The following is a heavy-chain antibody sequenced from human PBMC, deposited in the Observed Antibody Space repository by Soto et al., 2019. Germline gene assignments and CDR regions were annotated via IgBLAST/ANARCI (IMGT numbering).Heavy chain of an antibody. J-gene: IGHJ4*02. Sequence: GGSLRLSCAASGFTFSNAWMSWVRQAPGKGLEWVGRIKSKTDGGTTDYAAPVKGRFTISRDDSKNTLYLQMNSLKTEDTAVYYCTTEGKEDYDFWSGYYTGPQLDYWGQGXLVTVYS. V-gene: IGHV3-15*01. CDR3: TTEGKEDYDFWSGYYTGPQLDY. CDR1: GFTFSNAW. CDR2: IKSKTDGGTT. D-gene: IGHD3-3*01.